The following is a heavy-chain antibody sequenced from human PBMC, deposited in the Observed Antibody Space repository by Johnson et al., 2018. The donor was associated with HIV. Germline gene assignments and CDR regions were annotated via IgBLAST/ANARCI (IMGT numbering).Heavy chain of an antibody. D-gene: IGHD3-22*01. Sequence: QVQLVESGGGLVQPGGSLRISCTASGLTFSNYDMHWVRQSPGRWLEEVAFIQYDGKNKYYADSVKGRFIISRDNAKNSLYLQMNSLRAEDTALYYCARDEDAIMIVVAGGALDIWGQGTMVTVSS. J-gene: IGHJ3*02. V-gene: IGHV3-30*02. CDR3: ARDEDAIMIVVAGGALDI. CDR2: IQYDGKNK. CDR1: GLTFSNYD.